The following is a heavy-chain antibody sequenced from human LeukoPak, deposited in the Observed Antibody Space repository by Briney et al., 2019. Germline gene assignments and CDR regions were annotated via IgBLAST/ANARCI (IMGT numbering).Heavy chain of an antibody. CDR1: GFTFDDYA. D-gene: IGHD3-10*01. CDR2: ISWNSGSI. V-gene: IGHV3-9*01. Sequence: GGSLRLSCAASGFTFDDYAMHWVRQAPGKGLEWVSGISWNSGSIGYADSVKGRFTISRDNAKNSLYLQMNSLRAEDTAVYYCAKAPVDHYYGSGSLDYWGQGTLVTVSS. J-gene: IGHJ4*02. CDR3: AKAPVDHYYGSGSLDY.